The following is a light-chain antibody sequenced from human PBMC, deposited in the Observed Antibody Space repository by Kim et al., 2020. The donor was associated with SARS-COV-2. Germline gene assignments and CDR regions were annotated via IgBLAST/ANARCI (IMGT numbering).Light chain of an antibody. Sequence: EIVMTQSPAPLSVSPGERATLSCRASQSVSSNLAWYQQKPGQAPRLLIYGASIRATGIPARFSGSGSGTEFTLTISSLQSEDFAVYYCQQYNNWPITFGQGTRLDIK. CDR2: GAS. J-gene: IGKJ5*01. V-gene: IGKV3D-15*01. CDR1: QSVSSN. CDR3: QQYNNWPIT.